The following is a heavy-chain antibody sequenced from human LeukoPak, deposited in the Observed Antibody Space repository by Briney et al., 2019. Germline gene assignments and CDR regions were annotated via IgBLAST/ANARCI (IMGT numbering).Heavy chain of an antibody. CDR3: ARDIEYDYFDS. J-gene: IGHJ4*02. D-gene: IGHD2/OR15-2a*01. V-gene: IGHV4-38-2*02. CDR2: IYHSGST. Sequence: PSETLSLTCTVSGYSISSGYYWGWIRQPPGKGLEWIGSIYHSGSTYYNPSLTSRATISVDTSKNQFSLRLSSVTAADTAVYFCARDIEYDYFDSWGQGTLVTVSS. CDR1: GYSISSGYY.